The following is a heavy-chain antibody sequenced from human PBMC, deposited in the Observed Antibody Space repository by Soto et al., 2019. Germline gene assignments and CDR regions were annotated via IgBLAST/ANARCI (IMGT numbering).Heavy chain of an antibody. CDR2: TYYRSKWYN. J-gene: IGHJ6*02. Sequence: SQTLSLTCAISGDSVSSNSAAWNWIRQSPSRGLEWLGRTYYRSKWYNDYAVSVKSRITINPDTSKNQFSLQLNSVTPEDTAVYYCARCIAAAGTTLPNYYYYGMAVWGQGTTVTVSS. D-gene: IGHD6-13*01. CDR3: ARCIAAAGTTLPNYYYYGMAV. V-gene: IGHV6-1*01. CDR1: GDSVSSNSAA.